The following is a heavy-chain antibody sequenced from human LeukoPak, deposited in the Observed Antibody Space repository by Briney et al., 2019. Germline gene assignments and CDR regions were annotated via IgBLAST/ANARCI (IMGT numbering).Heavy chain of an antibody. J-gene: IGHJ5*02. Sequence: PSETLSLTCTVSGGSISTYYWSWIRQPPGKGLEWIGYIYYTGSTSYNPSLKSRVTMSLDTSKNQFSLQLNSVTPADTAVYYCARGGNYWPQWWFDPWGRGTLVTVSS. CDR1: GGSISTYY. D-gene: IGHD1-26*01. CDR2: IYYTGST. V-gene: IGHV4-59*01. CDR3: ARGGNYWPQWWFDP.